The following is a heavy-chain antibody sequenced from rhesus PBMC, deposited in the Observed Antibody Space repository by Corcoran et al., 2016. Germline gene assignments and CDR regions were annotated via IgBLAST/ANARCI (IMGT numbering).Heavy chain of an antibody. J-gene: IGHJ4*01. CDR3: TRRGSWRYYFDY. CDR1: GFTFSSYE. CDR2: ISEIGGTI. Sequence: DVQLVESGGGLVKPGGSLRLSCVASGFTFSSYEMHWVRQAPGKGLEWFSVISEIGGTIYDADSLKGRFTISRDNAKNSLFLQMNSLRAEDTAVYYCTRRGSWRYYFDYWGQGVLVTVSS. V-gene: IGHV3-100*02. D-gene: IGHD6-25*01.